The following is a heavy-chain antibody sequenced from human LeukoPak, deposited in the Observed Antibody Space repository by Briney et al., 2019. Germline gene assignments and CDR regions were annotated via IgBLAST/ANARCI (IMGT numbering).Heavy chain of an antibody. Sequence: SETLSLTCAVSGGSISSGGYSWSWIRQPPGKGLECIGYIYHSGSTYYNPSLKSRVTISVDRSKNQFSLKLSSVTAADTAVYYCARVIAALGTLDYWGQGTLVTVSS. D-gene: IGHD6-6*01. CDR1: GGSISSGGYS. CDR2: IYHSGST. CDR3: ARVIAALGTLDY. J-gene: IGHJ4*02. V-gene: IGHV4-30-2*01.